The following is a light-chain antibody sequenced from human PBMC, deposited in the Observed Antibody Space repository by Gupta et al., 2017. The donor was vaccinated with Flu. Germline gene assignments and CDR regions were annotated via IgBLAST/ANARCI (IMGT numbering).Light chain of an antibody. CDR3: QSYDSSLSEV. CDR2: GNI. V-gene: IGLV1-40*01. Sequence: QSVLTQPPSVSGAPGQRVTISCTGSSSNIGAGYDVPWYQQLPGTAPKLLIYGNINRPSGVPDRFSGSKSGTSASLAITGLQAEDEADYYCQSYDSSLSEVFGGGTKLTVL. J-gene: IGLJ3*02. CDR1: SSNIGAGYD.